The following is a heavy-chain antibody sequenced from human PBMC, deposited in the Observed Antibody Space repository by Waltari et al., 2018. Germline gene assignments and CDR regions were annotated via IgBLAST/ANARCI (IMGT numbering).Heavy chain of an antibody. CDR1: GFPFSTYS. V-gene: IGHV3-48*04. CDR3: ARDNDYYFDY. Sequence: EVQLVESGGGLVQPGGSLRLSCAASGFPFSTYSMNWVRQAPVKGLEWVSYMSSSSSTIYYADSVKGRFTFSRDNAKNSLYLQMNSLRAEDTAVYYCARDNDYYFDYWGRGTLVTVSS. D-gene: IGHD2-21*02. J-gene: IGHJ4*02. CDR2: MSSSSSTI.